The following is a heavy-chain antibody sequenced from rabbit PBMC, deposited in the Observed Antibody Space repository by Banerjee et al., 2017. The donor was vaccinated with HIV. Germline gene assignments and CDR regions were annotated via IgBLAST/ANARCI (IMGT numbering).Heavy chain of an antibody. CDR3: ARDNADNNGVYGSL. CDR1: GFDFSSNA. D-gene: IGHD2-1*01. Sequence: QEQLVESGGGLVQPEGSLTLTCKASGFDFSSNAMCWVRQAPGKGLELIGCIYTGNNYIWYASWAKGRFTLSQTSSTPVTLQLTSLTAADTATYFCARDNADNNGVYGSLWGPGPLVTVS. V-gene: IGHV1S45*01. CDR2: IYTGNNYI. J-gene: IGHJ4*01.